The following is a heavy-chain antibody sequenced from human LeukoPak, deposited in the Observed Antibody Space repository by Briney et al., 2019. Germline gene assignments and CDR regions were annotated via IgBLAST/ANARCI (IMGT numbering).Heavy chain of an antibody. CDR1: GYTFTGYY. CDR3: ARGYILNDAFDI. V-gene: IGHV1-2*02. CDR2: INPNSGGT. D-gene: IGHD5-12*01. J-gene: IGHJ3*02. Sequence: ASVKVSCKASGYTFTGYYMHWVRQAPGQELEWMGWINPNSGGTNYAQKFQGRVTMTRDTSISTAYMELSRLRSDDMAVYYCARGYILNDAFDIWGQGTMVTVSS.